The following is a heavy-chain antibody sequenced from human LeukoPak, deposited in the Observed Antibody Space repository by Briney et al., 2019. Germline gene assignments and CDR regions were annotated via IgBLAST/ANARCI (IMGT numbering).Heavy chain of an antibody. CDR2: ISNSGRTI. D-gene: IGHD6-19*01. Sequence: GTSLTLSCAASGFTFSDYYMTWIRQAPGKGLEWVSYISNSGRTIYYADSVKGRFTISRDNAKSSLFLQITSLTVEDLAVYYCARIIAVAPYYYYYMDVWGRGTAVTVSS. CDR1: GFTFSDYY. J-gene: IGHJ6*03. CDR3: ARIIAVAPYYYYYMDV. V-gene: IGHV3-11*04.